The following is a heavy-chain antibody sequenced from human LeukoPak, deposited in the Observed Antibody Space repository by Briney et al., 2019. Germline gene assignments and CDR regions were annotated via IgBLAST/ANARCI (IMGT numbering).Heavy chain of an antibody. CDR2: ISSSSSYI. CDR3: ARNMVRGVVTQFDY. Sequence: GGSLRLSCAASGFTFSSYSMNWVRRAPGKGLEWVSSISSSSSYIYYADSVKGRFTISRDNAKNSLFLQMTSLRADDTAVYYCARNMVRGVVTQFDYWGQGTLVTVSS. D-gene: IGHD3-10*01. CDR1: GFTFSSYS. J-gene: IGHJ4*02. V-gene: IGHV3-21*01.